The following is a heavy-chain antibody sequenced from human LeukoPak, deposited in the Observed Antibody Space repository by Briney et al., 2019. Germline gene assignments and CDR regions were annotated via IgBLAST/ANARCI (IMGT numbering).Heavy chain of an antibody. V-gene: IGHV3-48*03. D-gene: IGHD3-10*01. CDR2: ISSSGSTI. CDR1: GFTFSSYE. Sequence: PGGSLRLSCAASGFTFSSYEMNWVRQAPGKGLGWVSYISSSGSTIYHADSVKGRFTISRDNAKNSLYLQMNSLRAEDTAVYYCAREAVYGSGSSDYWGQGTLVTVSS. J-gene: IGHJ4*02. CDR3: AREAVYGSGSSDY.